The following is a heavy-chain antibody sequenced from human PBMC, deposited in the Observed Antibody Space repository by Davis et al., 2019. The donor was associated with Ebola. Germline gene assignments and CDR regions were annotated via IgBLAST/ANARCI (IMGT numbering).Heavy chain of an antibody. CDR1: GFTFTNYW. CDR3: ARRRGFSSGWYVDY. J-gene: IGHJ4*02. CDR2: IYVGDADT. D-gene: IGHD6-19*01. V-gene: IGHV5-51*01. Sequence: GESLKISCKGSGFTFTNYWIAWVRQIPGKGLEWMGIIYVGDADTRYSPSFEGQVTISVDKSISTAYLQWNSLKASDTAMYYCARRRGFSSGWYVDYWGQGTLVTVSS.